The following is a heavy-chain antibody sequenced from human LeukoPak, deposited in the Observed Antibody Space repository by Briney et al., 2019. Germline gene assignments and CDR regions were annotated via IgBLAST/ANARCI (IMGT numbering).Heavy chain of an antibody. CDR2: IYHSGST. V-gene: IGHV4-38-2*01. D-gene: IGHD3-22*01. Sequence: PSETLSLTCVVSGYSISSGYYWGWIRQSPGKGLEWIGSIYHSGSTYYNPSLKSRVTISVDTSKNQFSLKLSSVTAADTAVYYCAGKYYYDSSGYFYVDYWGQGTLVTVSS. CDR1: GYSISSGYY. CDR3: AGKYYYDSSGYFYVDY. J-gene: IGHJ4*02.